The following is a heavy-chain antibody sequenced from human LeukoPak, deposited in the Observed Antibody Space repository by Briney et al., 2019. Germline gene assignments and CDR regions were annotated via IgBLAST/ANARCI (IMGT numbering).Heavy chain of an antibody. D-gene: IGHD2-15*01. J-gene: IGHJ5*02. CDR3: ARLNGYCSGGSCKWSWFDP. Sequence: SETLSLTCTVSGGSISSSSYYWGWIRQPPGKGLEWIGSIYYSGSTYYNPSLKSRVTISVDTSKNQFSLKLSSVTAADTAVYYCARLNGYCSGGSCKWSWFDPWGQGTLVTVSS. CDR2: IYYSGST. CDR1: GGSISSSSYY. V-gene: IGHV4-39*07.